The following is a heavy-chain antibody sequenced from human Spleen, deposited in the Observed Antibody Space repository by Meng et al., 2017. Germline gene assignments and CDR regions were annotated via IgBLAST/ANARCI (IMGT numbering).Heavy chain of an antibody. CDR3: SRRGGSYRGWYIDL. CDR1: GYSFTSYW. Sequence: GGSMRLSCEGSGYSFTSYWIGWVRQMPGKGLEWRGIIYPGDSETRYSPSFQGTVTISAYKSISTACLQWSSLKVSDTAMYYCSRRGGSYRGWYIDLWGRGTLVTVSS. J-gene: IGHJ2*01. CDR2: IYPGDSET. D-gene: IGHD1-26*01. V-gene: IGHV5-51*01.